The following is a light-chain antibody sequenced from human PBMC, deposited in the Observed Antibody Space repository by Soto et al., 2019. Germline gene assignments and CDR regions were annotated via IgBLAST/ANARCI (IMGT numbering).Light chain of an antibody. CDR3: QQYADLPIT. Sequence: DIQMTQSPSSLSASLGDRVTITCQASQDISNYLNWYQQKPGTAPKLLIYDASNLQTGVPSRFSGSGSGTDFTFTISSLQPEDIATYYCQQYADLPITFGQGTRLEIK. CDR2: DAS. V-gene: IGKV1-33*01. J-gene: IGKJ5*01. CDR1: QDISNY.